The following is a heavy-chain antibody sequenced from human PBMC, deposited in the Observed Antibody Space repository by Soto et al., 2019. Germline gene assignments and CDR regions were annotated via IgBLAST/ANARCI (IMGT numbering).Heavy chain of an antibody. CDR3: ARGVGAVAGPSMGRYGMDV. Sequence: QVQLQESGPGLVKLSQTLSLTCTVSGGSISSGDYYWSWIRQPPGKGLEWIGYIYYSGSTYYNPSLKSRVTISVDTSKNQFSLKLSSVTAADTAVYYCARGVGAVAGPSMGRYGMDVWGQGTTVTVSS. CDR1: GGSISSGDYY. V-gene: IGHV4-30-4*01. J-gene: IGHJ6*02. CDR2: IYYSGST. D-gene: IGHD6-19*01.